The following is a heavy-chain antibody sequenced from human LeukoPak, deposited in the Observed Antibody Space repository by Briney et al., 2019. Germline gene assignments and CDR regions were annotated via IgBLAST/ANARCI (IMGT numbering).Heavy chain of an antibody. V-gene: IGHV3-74*01. CDR3: ARVSRYYYDSSGYGAEYFQH. CDR2: IYRDGSNT. J-gene: IGHJ1*01. CDR1: GFTFSNYW. D-gene: IGHD3-22*01. Sequence: GGSLRLSCAASGFTFSNYWMHWVRQVPGKGLVWVSRIYRDGSNTDYADSVKGRFIISRDNVKNTLYLQMNSLRADDTAVYYCARVSRYYYDSSGYGAEYFQHWGQGTLVTVSS.